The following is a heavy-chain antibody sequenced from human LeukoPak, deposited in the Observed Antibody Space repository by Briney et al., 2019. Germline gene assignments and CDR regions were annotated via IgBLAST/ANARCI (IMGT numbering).Heavy chain of an antibody. V-gene: IGHV4-59*01. CDR2: IYYSGST. J-gene: IGHJ4*02. Sequence: SETLSLTCTVSGGSISPYYWSWIRQPPGKGLGWIGYIYYSGSTNYNPSLKSRVTISLDTSKNQFSLKLSSVTAADTAVYYCARSTWLLDKWGQGTLVTVSS. CDR1: GGSISPYY. CDR3: ARSTWLLDK. D-gene: IGHD3-22*01.